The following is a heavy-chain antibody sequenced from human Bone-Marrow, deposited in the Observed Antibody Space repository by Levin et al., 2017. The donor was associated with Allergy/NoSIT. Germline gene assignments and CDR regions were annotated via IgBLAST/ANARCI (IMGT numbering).Heavy chain of an antibody. J-gene: IGHJ6*03. CDR2: ISDVYTT. D-gene: IGHD2-8*01. CDR1: CFSFNTYA. Sequence: GGSLRLSCVGSCFSFNTYALXFFPXXXXRGLEWVSAISDVYTTAYADSVKGRFTISRDNSKNTLYLQMDSLRAADTAVYFCAKDGVKDYYFYYVDVWGEGTTGTVSS. V-gene: IGHV3-23*01. CDR3: AKDGVKDYYFYYVDV.